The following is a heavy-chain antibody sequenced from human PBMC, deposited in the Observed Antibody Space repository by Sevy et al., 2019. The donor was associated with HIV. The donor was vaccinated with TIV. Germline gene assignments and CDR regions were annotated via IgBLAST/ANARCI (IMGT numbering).Heavy chain of an antibody. Sequence: ASVKVSCKASGYNFRSYNMNWVRQAPGQWLEWMGWINTNTGNPTYVQGFTGRFVFSLDTSVSTAYLEISSLKAEDTVVYYCARELGPFDYWGQGTRVTVSS. CDR3: ARELGPFDY. J-gene: IGHJ4*02. V-gene: IGHV7-4-1*02. CDR1: GYNFRSYN. D-gene: IGHD3-16*01. CDR2: INTNTGNP.